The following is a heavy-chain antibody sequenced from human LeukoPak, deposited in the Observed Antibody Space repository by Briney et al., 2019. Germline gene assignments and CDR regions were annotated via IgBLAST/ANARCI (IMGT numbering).Heavy chain of an antibody. J-gene: IGHJ4*02. D-gene: IGHD6-19*01. Sequence: GGSLRLSCAASGFTFSSYEMNWVRQAPGKGLEWVSYISSSGSTIYYADSVKGRFTISRDNAENSLYLQMNSLRAEDTAVYYCARDESLGYSSGWYPLDYWGQGTLVTVSS. CDR3: ARDESLGYSSGWYPLDY. CDR2: ISSSGSTI. CDR1: GFTFSSYE. V-gene: IGHV3-48*03.